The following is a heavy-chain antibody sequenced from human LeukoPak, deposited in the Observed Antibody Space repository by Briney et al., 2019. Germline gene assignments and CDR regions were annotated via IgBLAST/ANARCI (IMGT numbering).Heavy chain of an antibody. D-gene: IGHD6-13*01. V-gene: IGHV3-30-3*01. CDR3: ARADSIAAAVYYYSYGMDV. Sequence: GKSLTLSCAASGFTLRDYAMHWVRHAPGEGLELREVTSYDGRNKYYADSVKGRFTISRDNSKNTLYLQMNGLRAEDTAVYYCARADSIAAAVYYYSYGMDVWGQGTTVTVSS. CDR2: TSYDGRNK. J-gene: IGHJ6*02. CDR1: GFTLRDYA.